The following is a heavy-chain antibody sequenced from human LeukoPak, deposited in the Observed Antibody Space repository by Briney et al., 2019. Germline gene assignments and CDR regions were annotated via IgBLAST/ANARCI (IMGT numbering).Heavy chain of an antibody. CDR3: ASARGYYDILTGYQTNWFDP. Sequence: SETLSLTCTVPGGSLSSYYWSWIRQPPGKGLEWIGYIYYSGSTNYNPSLKSRVTISVDTSKNQFSLKLSSVTAADTAVYYCASARGYYDILTGYQTNWFDPWDQGTLVTVSS. CDR2: IYYSGST. D-gene: IGHD3-9*01. CDR1: GGSLSSYY. J-gene: IGHJ5*02. V-gene: IGHV4-59*01.